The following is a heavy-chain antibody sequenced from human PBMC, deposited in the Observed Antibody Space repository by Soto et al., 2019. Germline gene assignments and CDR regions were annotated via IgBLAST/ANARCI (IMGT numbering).Heavy chain of an antibody. Sequence: GGSLRLSCASSGFTFSTYWMHWVRQAPGKGLVWVSHMNRDGSDTRYADSVKGRFTMTSDTSTSSVYMELRGLTSEDTAVYYCARDVIGHDNYETIGYYFDHWGPGTLVTVSS. CDR3: ARDVIGHDNYETIGYYFDH. CDR2: MNRDGSDT. V-gene: IGHV3-74*01. D-gene: IGHD3-16*01. J-gene: IGHJ4*02. CDR1: GFTFSTYW.